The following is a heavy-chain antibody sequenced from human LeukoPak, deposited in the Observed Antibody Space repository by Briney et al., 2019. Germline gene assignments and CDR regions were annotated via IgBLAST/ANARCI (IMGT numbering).Heavy chain of an antibody. J-gene: IGHJ3*02. CDR2: IIPIFGTA. CDR3: ARDLLSRTFSGLPDAFDI. Sequence: GASVKVSCKASGGTFSSYAISWVRQAPGQGLVWMGGIIPIFGTANYAQKFQGRVTITTDESTSTAYMELRSLRSDDTAVYYCARDLLSRTFSGLPDAFDIWGQGTMVTVSS. D-gene: IGHD5-18*01. CDR1: GGTFSSYA. V-gene: IGHV1-69*05.